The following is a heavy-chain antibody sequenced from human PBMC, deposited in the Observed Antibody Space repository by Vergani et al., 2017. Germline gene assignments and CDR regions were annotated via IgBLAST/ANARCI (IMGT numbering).Heavy chain of an antibody. CDR3: AGDSSSWQRADY. V-gene: IGHV4-39*02. J-gene: IGHJ4*02. D-gene: IGHD6-13*01. CDR1: GASIRSSNYY. Sequence: QLQLQESGPGLVKPSATLFLTCSVSGASIRSSNYYWGWIRQPPGKGLEWIASIYYSGSTYYNPSLKSRVTISVDTSKNQFSLKLSSVTAADTALYYCAGDSSSWQRADYWGQGTLVTVSS. CDR2: IYYSGST.